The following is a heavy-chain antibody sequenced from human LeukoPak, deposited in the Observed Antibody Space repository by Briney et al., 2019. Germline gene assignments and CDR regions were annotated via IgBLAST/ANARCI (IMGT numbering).Heavy chain of an antibody. V-gene: IGHV1-69*04. D-gene: IGHD3-10*01. Sequence: SVKVSCKACGGTFSNFAFSWVRQAPGQGLQWVGRIIPIVDVTSYAQNFKGRVTITADESTTTAYMELSSLRSEDTAVYYCAREMGDREFYFDYWGQGTLVTVSS. CDR3: AREMGDREFYFDY. CDR1: GGTFSNFA. J-gene: IGHJ4*02. CDR2: IIPIVDVT.